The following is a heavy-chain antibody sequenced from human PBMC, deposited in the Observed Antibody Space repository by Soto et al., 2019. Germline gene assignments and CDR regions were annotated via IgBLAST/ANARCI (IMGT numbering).Heavy chain of an antibody. J-gene: IGHJ1*01. Sequence: ASVKVSCKASGFSFIDYSILWVRQAPGQSLEWLGWINAGNGNTKYSHKFQDRVTITSDASATTTYMELRSLRSEDTAVFYCARSAKKTWLPDFWGQGTLVTVSS. CDR2: INAGNGNT. V-gene: IGHV1-3*01. CDR1: GFSFIDYS. CDR3: ARSAKKTWLPDF. D-gene: IGHD5-12*01.